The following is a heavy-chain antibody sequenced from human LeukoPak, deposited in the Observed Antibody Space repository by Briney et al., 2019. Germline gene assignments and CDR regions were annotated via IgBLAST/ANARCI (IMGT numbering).Heavy chain of an antibody. CDR2: IYYSGNT. CDR3: ARHRGGSSSWHFDY. Sequence: SETLSLTCTISGGSISGSSYYWGWIRQPPGKGLEWIGSIYYSGNTYYNPSLKSRVTISVDTSKNQFSLKLSSVTAADTAVYYCARHRGGSSSWHFDYWGQGTLVTVSS. V-gene: IGHV4-39*01. D-gene: IGHD6-13*01. J-gene: IGHJ4*02. CDR1: GGSISGSSYY.